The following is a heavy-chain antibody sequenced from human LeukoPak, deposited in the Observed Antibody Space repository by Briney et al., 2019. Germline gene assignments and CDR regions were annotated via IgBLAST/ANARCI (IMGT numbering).Heavy chain of an antibody. J-gene: IGHJ4*02. CDR2: ISAYNGNT. CDR1: GGTFTTYG. Sequence: SVKVSCKASGGTFTTYGISWVRQAPGQGLEWMGWISAYNGNTNCAQKFQGRLTMTTDTSTSTAYMELRSLGSDDTAVYYCARDTNYYDSSGYPDYWGLGTLVTVSS. CDR3: ARDTNYYDSSGYPDY. D-gene: IGHD3-22*01. V-gene: IGHV1-18*01.